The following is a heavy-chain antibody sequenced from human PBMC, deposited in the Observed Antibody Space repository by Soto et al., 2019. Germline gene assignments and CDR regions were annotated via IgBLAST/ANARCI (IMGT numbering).Heavy chain of an antibody. J-gene: IGHJ5*02. CDR1: GVSINSGAYY. CDR2: VYYSGST. CDR3: ARQNTGHNWFDP. Sequence: SETLSLTCPVSGVSINSGAYYWSWIRQPPGEGLEWIGSVYYSGSTYYNPSLKSRVTISIDTSKRQFSLKLSSMTAADTAVYYCARQNTGHNWFDPWGQGTLVTVSS. D-gene: IGHD4-17*01. V-gene: IGHV4-39*01.